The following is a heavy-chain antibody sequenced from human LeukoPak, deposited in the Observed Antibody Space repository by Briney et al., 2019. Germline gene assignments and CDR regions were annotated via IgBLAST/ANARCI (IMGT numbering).Heavy chain of an antibody. J-gene: IGHJ4*02. V-gene: IGHV4-59*01. CDR1: GGSISSYY. CDR3: ARGYSSGWYYFDY. CDR2: IYYSGST. Sequence: PSETLSLTCTVSGGSISSYYWSWIRQPPGKGLEWIGYIYYSGSTNYSPSLKSRVTISVDTSKNQLSLKLSSVTAADTAVYYCARGYSSGWYYFDYWGQGTLVTVSS. D-gene: IGHD6-19*01.